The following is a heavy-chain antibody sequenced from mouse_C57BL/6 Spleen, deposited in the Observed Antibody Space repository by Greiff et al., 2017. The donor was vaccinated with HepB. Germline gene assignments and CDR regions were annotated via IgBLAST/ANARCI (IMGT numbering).Heavy chain of an antibody. CDR3: ARRYYGSSFYFDV. Sequence: EVMLVESGGGLVKPGGSLKLSCAASGFTFSDYGMHWVRQAPEKGLEWVAYISSGSSTIYYADTVKGRFTISRDNAKNTLFLQMTSLRSEDTAMYYCARRYYGSSFYFDVWGTGTTVTVSS. CDR1: GFTFSDYG. CDR2: ISSGSSTI. V-gene: IGHV5-17*01. D-gene: IGHD1-1*01. J-gene: IGHJ1*03.